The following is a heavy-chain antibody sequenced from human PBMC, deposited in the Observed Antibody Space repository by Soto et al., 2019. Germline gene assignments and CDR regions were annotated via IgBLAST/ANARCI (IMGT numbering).Heavy chain of an antibody. CDR2: ISAYNGNT. CDR3: AREGCSGGSSWDDL. V-gene: IGHV1-18*01. J-gene: IGHJ5*02. Sequence: LVKVACKSAGYAFTVYVVSWRRQATGQGLEWMGWISAYNGNTNYAQKLQGRVTMTTDTSTSTAYMELRSLRADDTAVYYCAREGCSGGSSWDDLRVHRTPVPVSS. CDR1: GYAFTVYV. D-gene: IGHD2-15*01.